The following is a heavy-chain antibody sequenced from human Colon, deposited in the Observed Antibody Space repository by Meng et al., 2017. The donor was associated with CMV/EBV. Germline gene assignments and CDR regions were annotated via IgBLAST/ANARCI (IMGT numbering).Heavy chain of an antibody. CDR1: GCSISSYY. CDR2: IYYSGST. V-gene: IGHV4-59*01. J-gene: IGHJ5*02. Sequence: SETLSLTCTVSGCSISSYYWSWIRQPPGKGLEWIWYIYYSGSTNYNPSLKSRVTISVDTSTNRFSLKLSSVTAADTAVYYCARGGGIVVVPAAIKWFDPWGQGTLVTVSS. CDR3: ARGGGIVVVPAAIKWFDP. D-gene: IGHD2-2*02.